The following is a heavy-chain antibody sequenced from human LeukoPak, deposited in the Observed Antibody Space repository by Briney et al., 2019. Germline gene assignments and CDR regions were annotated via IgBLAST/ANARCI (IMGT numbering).Heavy chain of an antibody. D-gene: IGHD4-17*01. J-gene: IGHJ3*02. V-gene: IGHV3-23*01. Sequence: GGSLGLSCAASGFTFSSYAMSWVRQAPGKGLEWVSAISGSGGSTYYADSVKGRFTISRDDSKNTLYLQMNSLRAEDTAVYYCAKDFLDYGDYWDAFDIWGQGTMVTVSS. CDR1: GFTFSSYA. CDR2: ISGSGGST. CDR3: AKDFLDYGDYWDAFDI.